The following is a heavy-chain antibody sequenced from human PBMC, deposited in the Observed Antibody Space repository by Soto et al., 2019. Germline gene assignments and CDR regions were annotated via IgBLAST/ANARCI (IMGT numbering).Heavy chain of an antibody. V-gene: IGHV1-18*01. CDR1: GYTFTNFG. J-gene: IGHJ4*02. CDR3: ARRGTPLDS. D-gene: IGHD3-16*01. Sequence: QVQLVQSGAEVKKPGASVKVSCKTSGYTFTNFGLSWVRQAPGQGREWMGWISAHNGNTNYVQNFKGRVTMTTDKSTRNAYMELRSLRSDDTAVYYCARRGTPLDSWAQGTLVTVSS. CDR2: ISAHNGNT.